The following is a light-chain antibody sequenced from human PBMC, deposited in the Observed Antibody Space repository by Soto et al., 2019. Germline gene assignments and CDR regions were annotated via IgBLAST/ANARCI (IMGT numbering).Light chain of an antibody. Sequence: EIVMTQSPATLSVSPGERATLSCRASQSVSNNYLAWYQQKPGQAPRLLIYGASNRATGIPDRFSGSGSGTDFTLKISRVEAEDVGVYYCMQALQTPTTFGQGTKVDIK. J-gene: IGKJ1*01. CDR3: MQALQTPTT. CDR1: QSVSNNY. CDR2: GAS. V-gene: IGKV3-20*01.